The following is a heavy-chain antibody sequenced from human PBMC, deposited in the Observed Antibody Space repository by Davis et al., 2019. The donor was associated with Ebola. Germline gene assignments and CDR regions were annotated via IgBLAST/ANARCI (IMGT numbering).Heavy chain of an antibody. CDR1: GGSVSSGSYY. V-gene: IGHV4-61*01. D-gene: IGHD2-8*02. CDR3: ARSRRGYCTGGVCYRPDY. CDR2: IYYSGST. J-gene: IGHJ4*02. Sequence: PSETLSLTCTVSGGSVSSGSYYWSWIRQPPGKGLEWIGYIYYSGSTNYNPSLKSRVTISVDTSKNQFSLKLSSVTAADTAVYYCARSRRGYCTGGVCYRPDYWGQGTLVTVSS.